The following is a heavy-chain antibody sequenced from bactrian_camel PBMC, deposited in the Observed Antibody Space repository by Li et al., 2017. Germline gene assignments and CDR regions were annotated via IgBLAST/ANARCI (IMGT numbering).Heavy chain of an antibody. CDR3: VSLEAGYNWHKC. CDR2: IMILGATT. CDR1: GIRYRTYC. J-gene: IGHJ4*01. V-gene: IGHV3S1*01. D-gene: IGHD8*01. Sequence: HVQLVESGGGSVQAGGSLRLSCAASGIRYRTYCMAWFRQAPGKEREGVAAIMILGATTYYADSVKGRFAISRDNAQNMVYLQANSLNPEDTAMYYCVSLEAGYNWHKCWGPGTQVTVS.